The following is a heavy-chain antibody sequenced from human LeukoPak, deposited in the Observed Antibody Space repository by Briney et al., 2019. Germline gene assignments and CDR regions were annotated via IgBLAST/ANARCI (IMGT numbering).Heavy chain of an antibody. CDR3: SRNPVTGENPKFDY. J-gene: IGHJ4*02. Sequence: SETLSLTCIVSGGSISGYFWSWIRQPAGKGLEWIGRIYSTGTTDYNPSLKSRLTMSVDTSNKQFSLRPTSVTAADTAVYYCSRNPVTGENPKFDYWGQGILVTVSS. V-gene: IGHV4-4*07. D-gene: IGHD6-19*01. CDR1: GGSISGYF. CDR2: IYSTGTT.